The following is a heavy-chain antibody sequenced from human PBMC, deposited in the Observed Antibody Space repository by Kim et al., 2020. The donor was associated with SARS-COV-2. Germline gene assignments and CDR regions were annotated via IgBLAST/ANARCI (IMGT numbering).Heavy chain of an antibody. D-gene: IGHD1-7*01. J-gene: IGHJ4*02. CDR2: NT. V-gene: IGHV1-3*01. Sequence: NTKYSQKFQGRVTITRDTSAGTAYMELSSLRSEDTAVYYCASGYNWNYFYWGQGTLVTVSS. CDR3: ASGYNWNYFY.